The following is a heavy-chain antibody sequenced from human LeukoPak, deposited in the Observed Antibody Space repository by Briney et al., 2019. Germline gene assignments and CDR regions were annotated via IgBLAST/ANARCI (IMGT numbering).Heavy chain of an antibody. D-gene: IGHD3-22*01. J-gene: IGHJ3*02. V-gene: IGHV1-69*04. Sequence: SVKVSCKASGGTFSSYAISWVRQAPGQGLEWMGRIIPILGIANYAQKFQGRVTITADKSTSTAYMELSSLRSEDTAVYYCARAEDPDYYDSSGYLDAFDIWGQGTMVTVSS. CDR2: IIPILGIA. CDR1: GGTFSSYA. CDR3: ARAEDPDYYDSSGYLDAFDI.